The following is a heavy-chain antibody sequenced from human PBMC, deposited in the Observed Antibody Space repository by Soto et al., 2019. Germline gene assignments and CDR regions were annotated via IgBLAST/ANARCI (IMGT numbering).Heavy chain of an antibody. CDR1: GGSISSGGYY. CDR3: ARSDGDAFDI. V-gene: IGHV4-31*03. J-gene: IGHJ3*02. Sequence: TLSLTCTVSGGSISSGGYYWIWIRQHPGKGLEWIGYIYYSGSTYYNPSLKSRVTISVDTSKNQFSLKLSSVTAADTAVYYCARSDGDAFDIWGQGTMVTVSS. CDR2: IYYSGST.